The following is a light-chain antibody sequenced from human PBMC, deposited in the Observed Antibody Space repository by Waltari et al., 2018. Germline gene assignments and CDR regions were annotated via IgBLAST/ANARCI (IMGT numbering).Light chain of an antibody. CDR2: ENT. V-gene: IGLV1-51*02. CDR3: GTWDSSLSGAV. J-gene: IGLJ7*01. CDR1: SSNIGTNY. Sequence: QSVLTQSPSVSAAPGQRVTISCSGGSSNIGTNYVSWYRQFPGTAPKLLIYENTERPSGIPGRFSGSKSGTSATLDITGLQAGDEADYYCGTWDSSLSGAVFGGGTHLTVL.